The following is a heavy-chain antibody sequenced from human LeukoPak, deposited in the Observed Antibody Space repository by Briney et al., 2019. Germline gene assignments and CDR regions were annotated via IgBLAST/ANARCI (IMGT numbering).Heavy chain of an antibody. D-gene: IGHD3-22*01. J-gene: IGHJ3*02. CDR2: ISGSGGST. V-gene: IGHV3-23*01. Sequence: PGGSLRLSCAASGFTFNNYAMSWVRQAPGKGLEWVSVISGSGGSTYSADSLKGRFTISRDNSKNTLYLQMNSLRAEDTAVYYCAKGLDISAYYYTHDAFDIWGQGTKVTVSS. CDR1: GFTFNNYA. CDR3: AKGLDISAYYYTHDAFDI.